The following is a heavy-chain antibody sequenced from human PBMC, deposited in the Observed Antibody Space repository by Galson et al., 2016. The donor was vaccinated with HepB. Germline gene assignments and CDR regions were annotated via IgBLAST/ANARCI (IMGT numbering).Heavy chain of an antibody. CDR2: VYNSEST. CDR1: GGSISGYH. V-gene: IGHV4-59*01. J-gene: IGHJ4*02. D-gene: IGHD2-8*01. CDR3: ARNRDNMLY. Sequence: SETLSLTCTVSGGSISGYHWSWVRQPPGKGLEWIGYVYNSESTNYSPSLKSRVTISIDMSKSQVSLKLTSVTAADTAVYYCARNRDNMLYWGQGILVTVSS.